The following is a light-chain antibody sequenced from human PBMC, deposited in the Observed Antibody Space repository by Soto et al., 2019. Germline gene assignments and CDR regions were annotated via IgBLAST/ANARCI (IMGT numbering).Light chain of an antibody. CDR2: LDSDGSH. V-gene: IGLV4-69*01. CDR1: SGHSSYA. J-gene: IGLJ2*01. Sequence: QSVLPQSPSASASLGASGRVTCTLSSGHSSYAITWHQQQPEKGPRFLMRLDSDGSHSRGDGIPDRFSGSSSGAERHLTNSGLQSEDEADYYCQTWDSGPVVFGGGTQLPVL. CDR3: QTWDSGPVV.